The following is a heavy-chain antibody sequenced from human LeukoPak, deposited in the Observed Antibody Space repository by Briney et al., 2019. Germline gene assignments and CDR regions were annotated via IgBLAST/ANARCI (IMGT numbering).Heavy chain of an antibody. CDR3: ARLVGDVTTWDC. J-gene: IGHJ4*02. V-gene: IGHV3-7*03. Sequence: GSLRLSCAASGFTFSSYWMNWARQAPGKGLEWVASIKQDESEKDYVDSVKGRFTTSRDNAKSSLYLQMNALRGEDAAVYYCARLVGDVTTWDCWGQGTLVTVSS. D-gene: IGHD1-26*01. CDR1: GFTFSSYW. CDR2: IKQDESEK.